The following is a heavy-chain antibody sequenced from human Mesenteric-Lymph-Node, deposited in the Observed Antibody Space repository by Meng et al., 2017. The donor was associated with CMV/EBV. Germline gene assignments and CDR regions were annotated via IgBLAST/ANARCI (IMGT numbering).Heavy chain of an antibody. Sequence: SETLSLTCTVSGGSISNSVYYWGWIRQPPGKGLEWIGTIYYSGSTNYSPSLQSRVTISVDMAKNQFSLKVTSVTAADTAVYYCARIPYYDFWGGQGGWFDPWGQGTLVTVSS. CDR1: GGSISNSVYY. CDR2: IYYSGST. CDR3: ARIPYYDFWGGQGGWFDP. D-gene: IGHD3-3*01. J-gene: IGHJ5*02. V-gene: IGHV4-39*07.